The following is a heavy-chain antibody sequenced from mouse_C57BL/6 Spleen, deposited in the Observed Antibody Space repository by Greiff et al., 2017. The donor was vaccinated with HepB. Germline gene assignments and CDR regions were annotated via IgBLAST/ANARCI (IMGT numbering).Heavy chain of an antibody. D-gene: IGHD3-2*02. CDR2: INPSSGYT. CDR3: ARSSYASTGSYFDY. J-gene: IGHJ2*01. CDR1: GYTFTSYW. V-gene: IGHV1-7*01. Sequence: VQLQQSGAELAKPGASVKLSCKASGYTFTSYWMHWVNQRPGQGLEWIGYINPSSGYTKYNQKFKDKATLPADKSSSTAYMQRSSLTYEDSADYSCARSSYASTGSYFDYWGQGTTLTVSS.